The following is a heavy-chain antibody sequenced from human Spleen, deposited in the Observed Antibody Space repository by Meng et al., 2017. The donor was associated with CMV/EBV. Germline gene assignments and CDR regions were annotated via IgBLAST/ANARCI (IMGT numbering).Heavy chain of an antibody. Sequence: GGSLRLSCEGSGCTFNSYAMSWVRQAPGKALEWVSGISGGGGNTYQADSVKGRFTISRDNSKNTLYLQMSGLRAEDTAVYYCESHSSSWDFDSWGQGTLVTVSS. CDR3: ESHSSSWDFDS. D-gene: IGHD6-13*01. CDR1: GCTFNSYA. CDR2: ISGGGGNT. J-gene: IGHJ4*02. V-gene: IGHV3-23*01.